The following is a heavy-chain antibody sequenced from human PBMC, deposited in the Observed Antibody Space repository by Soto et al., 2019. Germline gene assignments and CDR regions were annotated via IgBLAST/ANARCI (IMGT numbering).Heavy chain of an antibody. CDR2: INHSGST. CDR1: GGSFSGYY. D-gene: IGHD6-6*01. CDR3: ARDGRLKRAARLNAYYYYGMDV. Sequence: PSETLSLTCAVYGGSFSGYYWSWIRQPPGKGLEWIGEINHSGSTNYNPSLKSRVTISVDTSKNQFSLKLSSVTAEDTAVYYCARDGRLKRAARLNAYYYYGMDVWGQGTTVTVSS. J-gene: IGHJ6*02. V-gene: IGHV4-34*01.